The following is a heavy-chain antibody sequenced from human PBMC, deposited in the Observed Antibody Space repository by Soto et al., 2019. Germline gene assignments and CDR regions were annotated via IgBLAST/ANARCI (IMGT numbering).Heavy chain of an antibody. Sequence: LRLSCAASGFTFSSYSMSWVRQAPGKGLEWVSAISGSGGSTYYADSVKGRFTISRDNSKNTLYLQMNSPRAEDTAVYYCAKVIGSWPYYWGQGTLVTVS. V-gene: IGHV3-23*01. CDR1: GFTFSSYS. CDR3: AKVIGSWPYY. D-gene: IGHD6-13*01. J-gene: IGHJ4*02. CDR2: ISGSGGST.